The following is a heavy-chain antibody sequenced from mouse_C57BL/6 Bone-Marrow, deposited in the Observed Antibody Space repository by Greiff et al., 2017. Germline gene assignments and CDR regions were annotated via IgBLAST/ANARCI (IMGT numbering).Heavy chain of an antibody. CDR3: ARDSADGYNY. CDR2: ISDGGSYT. CDR1: GFTFSSYA. Sequence: DVQLVESGGGLVKPGGSLKLSCAASGFTFSSYAMSWVRQTPEKRLGWVATISDGGSYTYYPDNVKGRFTISRDNAKNNLYLQMSHLKSEDTAMYYCARDSADGYNYWGQGTTLTVSS. J-gene: IGHJ2*01. V-gene: IGHV5-4*01. D-gene: IGHD2-3*01.